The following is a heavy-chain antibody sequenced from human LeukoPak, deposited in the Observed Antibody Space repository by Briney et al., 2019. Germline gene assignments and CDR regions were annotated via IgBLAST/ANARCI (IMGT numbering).Heavy chain of an antibody. CDR1: GFTFSSYA. CDR3: ARDAGYSSSWADY. CDR2: IWYDGSNK. V-gene: IGHV3-33*08. J-gene: IGHJ4*02. D-gene: IGHD6-13*01. Sequence: GGSLRLSCAASGFTFSSYAMHWVRQAQGKGLEWVAVIWYDGSNKYYADSVKGRFTISRDNSKNTLYLQMNSLRAEDTAVYYCARDAGYSSSWADYWGQGTLVTVSS.